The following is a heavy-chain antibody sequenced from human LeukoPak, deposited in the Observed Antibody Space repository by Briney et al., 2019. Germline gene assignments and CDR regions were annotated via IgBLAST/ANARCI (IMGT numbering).Heavy chain of an antibody. Sequence: PGGSLRLSCAASGFTFSSYWMHWVRQAPGKGLVWVSRINSDGSSTSYADSVKGRFTISRDNAKSTLYLQMNSLRAEDTAVYYCARALSYGGEFDYWGQGTLVTVSS. V-gene: IGHV3-74*01. CDR1: GFTFSSYW. D-gene: IGHD4-23*01. CDR3: ARALSYGGEFDY. CDR2: INSDGSST. J-gene: IGHJ4*02.